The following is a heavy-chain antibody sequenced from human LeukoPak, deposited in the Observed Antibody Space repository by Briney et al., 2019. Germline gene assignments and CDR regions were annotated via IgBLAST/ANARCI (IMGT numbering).Heavy chain of an antibody. J-gene: IGHJ6*03. CDR2: LLYDGNTK. CDR3: ARDHRPEIQYYYMDV. D-gene: IGHD1-14*01. Sequence: PGGSLRLSCAASGFSLSNYGMHWVRQAPGKGLEWVAALLYDGNTKHYADSVKGRFTISRDISKNTFYLQMNSLTAADTAVYYCARDHRPEIQYYYMDVWGKGTTVAVSS. CDR1: GFSLSNYG. V-gene: IGHV3-33*01.